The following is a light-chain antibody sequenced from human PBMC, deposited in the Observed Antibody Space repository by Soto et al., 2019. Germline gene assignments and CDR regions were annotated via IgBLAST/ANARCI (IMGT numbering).Light chain of an antibody. CDR2: AAS. CDR1: QSISSY. V-gene: IGKV1-39*01. J-gene: IGKJ4*01. Sequence: DIQMTQSQSSLSGSVGDRVTITCRASQSISSYLNWYQQKPGKAPKLLIYAASSLQSGVPSRFSGSGSGTDFTLTISSLQPEDFATYYCPQSYSTPLPFGGGTKVDIK. CDR3: PQSYSTPLP.